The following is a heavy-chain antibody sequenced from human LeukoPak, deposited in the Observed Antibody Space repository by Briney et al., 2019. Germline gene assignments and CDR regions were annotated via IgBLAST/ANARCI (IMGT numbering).Heavy chain of an antibody. Sequence: PGGSLRLSCAASGFTFSSYSMNWVRQAPGKGLEWVSYISSSSSTIYYADSVKGRFTISRDNAKNTLYLQMNSLRAEDTAVYYCARVSSGSYFGYYYYYMDVWGKGTTVTVSS. CDR1: GFTFSSYS. D-gene: IGHD1-26*01. CDR2: ISSSSSTI. J-gene: IGHJ6*03. CDR3: ARVSSGSYFGYYYYYMDV. V-gene: IGHV3-48*04.